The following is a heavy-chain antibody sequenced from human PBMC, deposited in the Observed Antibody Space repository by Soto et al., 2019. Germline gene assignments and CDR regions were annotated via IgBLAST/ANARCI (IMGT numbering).Heavy chain of an antibody. CDR1: GGTFSSYA. D-gene: IGHD3-10*01. Sequence: SVKVSCKASGGTFSSYAISWVRQAPGQGLEWMGGIIPIFGTANYAQKFQGRVTITADESTSTAYMELSSLRSEDTAVYYCARDHGPPVFVISEWKKSWFYLCGKGT. V-gene: IGHV1-69*13. CDR3: ARDHGPPVFVISEWKKSWFYL. CDR2: IIPIFGTA. J-gene: IGHJ5*02.